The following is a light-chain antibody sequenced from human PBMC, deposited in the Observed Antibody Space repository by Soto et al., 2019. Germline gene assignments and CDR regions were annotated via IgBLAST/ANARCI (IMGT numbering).Light chain of an antibody. CDR2: GAS. V-gene: IGKV3D-15*01. CDR1: QSVRNN. J-gene: IGKJ2*01. Sequence: EIVMTQPPATLSVSPGERATLSCRASQSVRNNLAWYQQKPGQXHRXXIYGASTRATGIPARFSGSGSGTDCTLTISSLQPDDVETDDCQHYNSFPYTFGQGTKGDIK. CDR3: QHYNSFPYT.